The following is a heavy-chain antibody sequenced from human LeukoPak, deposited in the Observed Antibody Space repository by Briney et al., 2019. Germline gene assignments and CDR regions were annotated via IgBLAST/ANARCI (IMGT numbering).Heavy chain of an antibody. J-gene: IGHJ3*02. CDR1: GFTFNNFA. V-gene: IGHV3-23*01. CDR2: ISDSGGGT. CDR3: ARDRARVVRSAFDI. Sequence: GGSLRLSCAASGFTFNNFAMTWVRQAPGKGLQWVSAISDSGGGTYYADSVKGRFTISRDNSKNMLYLQMNSLRAEDTAVYYCARDRARVVRSAFDIWGQGTTVTVSS. D-gene: IGHD2-21*01.